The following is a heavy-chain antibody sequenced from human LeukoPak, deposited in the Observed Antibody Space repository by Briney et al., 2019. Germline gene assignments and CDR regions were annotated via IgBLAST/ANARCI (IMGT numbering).Heavy chain of an antibody. J-gene: IGHJ6*02. V-gene: IGHV3-30*04. CDR2: ISYDGSNK. Sequence: GRSLRLSCAASGLTFSSYAMHWVRQAPGKGLEWLAAISYDGSNKYYADSLKSRFTISRDNSKNTVNLQMNSLRAEDTAMYYCATGTTGTTRSYGMDVWGQGTTVTVSS. CDR3: ATGTTGTTRSYGMDV. D-gene: IGHD1-1*01. CDR1: GLTFSSYA.